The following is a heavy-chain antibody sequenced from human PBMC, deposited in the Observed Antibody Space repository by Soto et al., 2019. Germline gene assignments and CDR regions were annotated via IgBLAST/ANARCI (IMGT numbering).Heavy chain of an antibody. J-gene: IGHJ6*02. D-gene: IGHD3-3*01. V-gene: IGHV3-30*18. CDR3: AKDNAKTIFGVVILYGMDV. CDR2: ISYDGSNK. CDR1: GFTFSSYG. Sequence: GGSLRLSCAASGFTFSSYGMHWVRQAPGKGLEWVAVISYDGSNKYYADSVKGRFTISRDNSKNTLYLQMNSLRAEDTAVYYCAKDNAKTIFGVVILYGMDVWGQGTTVTV.